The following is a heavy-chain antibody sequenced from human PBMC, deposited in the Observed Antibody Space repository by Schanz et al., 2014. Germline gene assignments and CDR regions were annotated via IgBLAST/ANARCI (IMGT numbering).Heavy chain of an antibody. Sequence: EVQLVESGGGLIQPGGSLRLSCAVSGFTVNTNYMSWVRQAPGKGLEWISSMYINSGSTQYADSVKGRFIISRDSSKNPLLLQMNSLRAEDTAVYYCARRNFYDKSAAFDYWGQGSLVTVSS. J-gene: IGHJ4*02. CDR1: GFTVNTNY. V-gene: IGHV3-53*01. CDR2: MYINSGST. CDR3: ARRNFYDKSAAFDY. D-gene: IGHD3-9*01.